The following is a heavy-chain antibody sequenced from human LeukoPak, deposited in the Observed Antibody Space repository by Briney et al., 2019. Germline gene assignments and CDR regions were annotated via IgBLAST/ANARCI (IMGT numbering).Heavy chain of an antibody. Sequence: SVKVSCKASGGTFSSYAISWVRQAPGQGLEWMGRIIPIFGTANYAQKFQGRVTITTDESTSTAYMELSSLRSEDTAVYYCENQAEWELPAFDYWGQGTLVTVSS. J-gene: IGHJ4*02. CDR3: ENQAEWELPAFDY. D-gene: IGHD1-26*01. V-gene: IGHV1-69*05. CDR1: GGTFSSYA. CDR2: IIPIFGTA.